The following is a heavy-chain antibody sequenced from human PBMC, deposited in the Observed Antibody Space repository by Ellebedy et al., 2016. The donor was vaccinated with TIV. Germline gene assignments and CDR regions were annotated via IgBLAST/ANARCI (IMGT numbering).Heavy chain of an antibody. V-gene: IGHV3-13*01. D-gene: IGHD3-16*01. J-gene: IGHJ4*02. CDR1: GFTFSSHD. CDR3: AKDLRGGGLDY. CDR2: IATAGDT. Sequence: GGSLRPSXAASGFTFSSHDVHWVRQATGKRLEWVSAIATAGDTYYAASVKGRFAISRDNSKNTLYLQINTRRADDTAVYYCAKDLRGGGLDYWGQGTLVTVSS.